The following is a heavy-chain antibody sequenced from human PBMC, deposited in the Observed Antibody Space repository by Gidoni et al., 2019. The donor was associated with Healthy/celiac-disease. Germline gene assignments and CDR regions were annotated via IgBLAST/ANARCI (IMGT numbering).Heavy chain of an antibody. J-gene: IGHJ4*02. CDR1: CGSFSGYY. Sequence: QAQLQQWGAGLLNPSETLSLTCAVYCGSFSGYYWSWIRQPPGKGLEWIGEINHSGSTNDNPSLKSRVTISVDTSKNQFSLKLSSVTAADTAVYYCAGGGRDYVWGSYRGIDYWGQGTLVTVSS. V-gene: IGHV4-34*01. CDR2: INHSGST. D-gene: IGHD3-16*02. CDR3: AGGGRDYVWGSYRGIDY.